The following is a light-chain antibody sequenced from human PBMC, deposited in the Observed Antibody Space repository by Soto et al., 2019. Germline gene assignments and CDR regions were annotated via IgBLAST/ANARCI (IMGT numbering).Light chain of an antibody. Sequence: EIVLTQSPGTLSLSPGERATLSCRASQSVTSSYLAWYQQKPGQAPRLLIYGASSRATGIPDRFSGSGFGTDFTLTISRLEPEDFAVYYCQQYGSSPWTFGQGTEVDIK. CDR1: QSVTSSY. CDR2: GAS. V-gene: IGKV3-20*01. CDR3: QQYGSSPWT. J-gene: IGKJ1*01.